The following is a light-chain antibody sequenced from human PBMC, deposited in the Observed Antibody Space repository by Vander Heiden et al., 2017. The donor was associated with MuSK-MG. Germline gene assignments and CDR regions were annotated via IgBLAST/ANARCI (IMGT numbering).Light chain of an antibody. J-gene: IGKJ4*01. CDR1: QNIREY. CDR3: QQSYRTPPVT. V-gene: IGKV1-39*01. Sequence: DIQMTQSPSSPSASVRDRVTITCCASQNIREYLKWYQQRPGKAPNLLIYDASRLQSGVPSRFSGSGSGTDFTLTISSLQPEDFATYYCQQSYRTPPVTFGGGTKVEI. CDR2: DAS.